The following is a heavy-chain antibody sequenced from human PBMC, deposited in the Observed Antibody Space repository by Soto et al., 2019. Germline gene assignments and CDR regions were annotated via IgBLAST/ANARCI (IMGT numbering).Heavy chain of an antibody. CDR1: GGAFGSHG. Sequence: ASVKVSCKASGGAFGSHGIAWVRQAPGQGLEWMGGFIAMLGTPTYAKKVQGRATITADESLTSSYLELRSLRSEDTGVYFCARGAMANFDYWGQGTVVTVSS. CDR3: ARGAMANFDY. CDR2: FIAMLGTP. D-gene: IGHD5-18*01. V-gene: IGHV1-69*13. J-gene: IGHJ4*02.